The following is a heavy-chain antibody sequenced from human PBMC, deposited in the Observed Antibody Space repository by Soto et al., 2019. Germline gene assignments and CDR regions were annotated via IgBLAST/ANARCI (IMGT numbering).Heavy chain of an antibody. CDR3: ARDSGSYSGRFDL. CDR2: ISAYNGNT. CDR1: GYSFTSYG. J-gene: IGHJ5*02. Sequence: ASVKVSCKASGYSFTSYGINWVRQAPGQGLEWTGWISAYNGNTKYAQKFQGRVTMTTDTSTRTAYMELRSLRSDDTAVYYCARDSGSYSGRFDLWGQGTLVTVSS. V-gene: IGHV1-18*04. D-gene: IGHD3-10*01.